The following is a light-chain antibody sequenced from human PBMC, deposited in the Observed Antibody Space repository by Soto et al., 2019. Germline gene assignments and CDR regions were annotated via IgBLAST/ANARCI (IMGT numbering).Light chain of an antibody. CDR2: AIS. CDR1: KTIRNL. J-gene: IGKJ1*01. V-gene: IGKV3-20*01. CDR3: QQYDSSPRT. Sequence: EIVLTQSPATLSLSPGERATLSCRASKTIRNLLAWYQQRPGQAPRLLIYAISDRATGVPDRFRGSGSGTDFTLTITRLEPEDFAVYFCQQYDSSPRTFGQGTKVDI.